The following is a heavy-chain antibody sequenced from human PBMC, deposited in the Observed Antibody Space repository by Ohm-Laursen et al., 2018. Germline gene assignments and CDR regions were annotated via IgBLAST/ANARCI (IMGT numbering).Heavy chain of an antibody. D-gene: IGHD3-22*01. CDR2: IVVGSGNT. CDR3: AAASDSSGYVDSDY. V-gene: IGHV1-58*01. CDR1: GFTFTSSA. Sequence: ASVKVSCKASGFTFTSSAVQWVRQARGQRLEWIGWIVVGSGNTNYAQKFQERVTITRDMSTSTAYMELSSLRSEDTAVYYCAAASDSSGYVDSDYWGQGTLVTVSS. J-gene: IGHJ4*02.